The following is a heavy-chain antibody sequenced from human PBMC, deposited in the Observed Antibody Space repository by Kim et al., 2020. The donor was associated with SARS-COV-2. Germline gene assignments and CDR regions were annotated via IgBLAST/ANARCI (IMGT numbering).Heavy chain of an antibody. J-gene: IGHJ4*02. CDR2: ISAYNGNT. CDR1: GYTFTSYG. D-gene: IGHD3-22*01. V-gene: IGHV1-18*01. CDR3: ARDRGPLSYYYDSSGYYPRTYYFDY. Sequence: ASVKVSCKASGYTFTSYGISWVRQAPGQGLEWMGWISAYNGNTNYAQKLQGRVTMTTDTSTSTAYMELRSLRSDDTAVYYCARDRGPLSYYYDSSGYYPRTYYFDYWGQGTLVTVSS.